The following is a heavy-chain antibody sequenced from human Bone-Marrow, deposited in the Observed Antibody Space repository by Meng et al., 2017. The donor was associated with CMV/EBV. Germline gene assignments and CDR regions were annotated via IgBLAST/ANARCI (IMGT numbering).Heavy chain of an antibody. V-gene: IGHV3-30*02. J-gene: IGHJ4*02. CDR2: IRHDESNE. CDR1: GFIFSSSG. CDR3: AKGRRDYSNYILDY. D-gene: IGHD4-11*01. Sequence: GGSLRLSCAASGFIFSSSGIQWVRQAPGKGLEWVAYIRHDESNEYYADSVKGRFTISRDNSKNTLYLQMNSLRFEDTAVYYCAKGRRDYSNYILDYWGQGTLVTVSS.